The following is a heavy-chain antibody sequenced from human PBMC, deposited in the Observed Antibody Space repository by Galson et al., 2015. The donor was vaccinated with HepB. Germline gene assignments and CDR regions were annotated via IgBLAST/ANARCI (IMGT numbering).Heavy chain of an antibody. CDR2: INAGNGNT. Sequence: VKVSCKASGYTFTSYVMHWVRQAPGQRLEWMGWINAGNGNTKYSQKFQGRVTITRDTSASTAYMELSSLRSEDTAVYYCALLWFGELLYDYYGMDVWGQGTTVTVSS. CDR1: GYTFTSYV. V-gene: IGHV1-3*01. J-gene: IGHJ6*02. CDR3: ALLWFGELLYDYYGMDV. D-gene: IGHD3-10*01.